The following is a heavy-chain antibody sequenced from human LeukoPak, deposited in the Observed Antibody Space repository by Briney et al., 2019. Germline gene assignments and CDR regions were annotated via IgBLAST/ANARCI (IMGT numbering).Heavy chain of an antibody. Sequence: GGSLRLSCAASGFTFSSYWMHWVRQAPGKGLVWVSRINSDGSSTSYADSVKGRFTISRDNAKNTLYLQMNSLRAEDTAVYYCAKEAGYSSGGRWGQGTLVTVSS. J-gene: IGHJ4*02. D-gene: IGHD6-19*01. CDR1: GFTFSSYW. CDR3: AKEAGYSSGGR. V-gene: IGHV3-74*01. CDR2: INSDGSST.